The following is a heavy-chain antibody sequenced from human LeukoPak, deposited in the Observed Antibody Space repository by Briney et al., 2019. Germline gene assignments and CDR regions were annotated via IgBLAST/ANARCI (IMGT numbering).Heavy chain of an antibody. J-gene: IGHJ6*02. CDR2: IYYRGSA. CDR1: GDSISSYY. CDR3: ARDLAGKHPVPYGMDV. V-gene: IGHV4-59*12. D-gene: IGHD6-19*01. Sequence: SETLSLTCTVSGDSISSYYWSWIRQPPGKGLEWIGYIYYRGSANYNPSLKSRVTISVDTSKNQFSLKLSSVTAADTAVYYCARDLAGKHPVPYGMDVWGQGTTVTVSS.